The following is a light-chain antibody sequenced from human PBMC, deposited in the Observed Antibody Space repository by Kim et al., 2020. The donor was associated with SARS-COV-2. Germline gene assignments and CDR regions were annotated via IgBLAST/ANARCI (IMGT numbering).Light chain of an antibody. V-gene: IGKV3-20*01. J-gene: IGKJ1*01. CDR1: QSVSSNF. CDR3: QQYSRSPRT. CDR2: GAS. Sequence: SRGERATLSCRASQSVSSNFLAWYQQKAGQAPRLLIYGASNRATGIPDRFSGRGSGTDFTLTISRLEPEDFALYYCQQYSRSPRTFGQGTKVDIK.